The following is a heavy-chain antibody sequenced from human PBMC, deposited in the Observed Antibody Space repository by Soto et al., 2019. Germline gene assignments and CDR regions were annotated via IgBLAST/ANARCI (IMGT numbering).Heavy chain of an antibody. J-gene: IGHJ4*02. V-gene: IGHV3-30*18. D-gene: IGHD3-10*01. CDR3: AKGAQYYYGSGYYFDY. Sequence: QVQLVESGGGVVQPGRSLRLSCAASGFTLSSYGMHWVRQAPGKGLEWVAVISYDGSNKYYADSVKGRFTISRDNSKNTLYLQMNSLRAEDTAVYYCAKGAQYYYGSGYYFDYWGQGTLVTVSS. CDR1: GFTLSSYG. CDR2: ISYDGSNK.